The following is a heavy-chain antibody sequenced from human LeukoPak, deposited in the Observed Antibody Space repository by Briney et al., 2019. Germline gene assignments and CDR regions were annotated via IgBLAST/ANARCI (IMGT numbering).Heavy chain of an antibody. CDR3: ARGITSDWYFDL. CDR2: IYTTGIS. Sequence: SETLSLTCTVSDGSMNGYYWSWIRQPAGNGLEWIGRIYTTGISNYNPSVRSRVTMSIDSSKNQFSLKLTSVTAADTAVHHCARGITSDWYFDLWGRGTLVTVSS. J-gene: IGHJ2*01. V-gene: IGHV4-4*07. CDR1: DGSMNGYY. D-gene: IGHD1-20*01.